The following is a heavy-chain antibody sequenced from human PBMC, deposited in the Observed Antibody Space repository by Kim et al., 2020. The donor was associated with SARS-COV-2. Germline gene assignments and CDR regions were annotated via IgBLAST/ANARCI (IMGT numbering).Heavy chain of an antibody. CDR2: INNNGTEQ. CDR3: ARNSVNETFDY. J-gene: IGHJ4*02. D-gene: IGHD5-12*01. V-gene: IGHV3-7*03. Sequence: GGTLRLACAASGFIFGNYWMNWGRQAPGKGREWMCRINNNGTEQYYVDSIKGPLTISRDNGKNSVYMEMRGLRAEDTAVYYCARNSVNETFDYWGQGTLVTVSS. CDR1: GFIFGNYW.